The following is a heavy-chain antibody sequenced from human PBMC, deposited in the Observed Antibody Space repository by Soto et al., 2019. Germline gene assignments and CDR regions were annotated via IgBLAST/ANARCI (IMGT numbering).Heavy chain of an antibody. J-gene: IGHJ4*02. V-gene: IGHV1-8*01. CDR1: GYTFTSYD. Sequence: ASVKVSCKASGYTFTSYDINWVRQATGQGLEWMGWMNPNSDNTGYTQKFQGRLTMTRNTSISTAYMELSSLRSEEPAVYYCAREGGGGYFDYWGQGTLVTVSS. CDR3: AREGGGGYFDY. CDR2: MNPNSDNT. D-gene: IGHD1-26*01.